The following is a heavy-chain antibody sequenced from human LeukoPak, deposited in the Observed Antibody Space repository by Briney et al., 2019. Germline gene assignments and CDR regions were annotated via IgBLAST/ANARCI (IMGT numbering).Heavy chain of an antibody. V-gene: IGHV3-48*01. D-gene: IGHD5-24*01. J-gene: IGHJ4*02. CDR2: ISNSSSTI. CDR1: GFTFNNYY. Sequence: GGSLRLSCAASGFTFNNYYMSWVRQAPGKGLECVSCISNSSSTIYYADSVKGRFTISRDKAKNSLYLQMNALRAEDTAVYYCARSVDVDYWGQGILVTVSP. CDR3: ARSVDVDY.